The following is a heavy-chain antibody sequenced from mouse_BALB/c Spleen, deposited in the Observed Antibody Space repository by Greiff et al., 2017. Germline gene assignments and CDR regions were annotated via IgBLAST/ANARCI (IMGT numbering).Heavy chain of an antibody. CDR3: ARYYYGNYVNYAMDY. Sequence: EVQLVESGGGLVQPGGSRKLSCAASGFTFSSFGMHWVRQAPEKGLEWVAYISSGSSTIYYADTVKGRFTISRDNPKNTLFLQMTSLRSEDTAMYYCARYYYGNYVNYAMDYWGQGTSVTVSS. CDR1: GFTFSSFG. J-gene: IGHJ4*01. V-gene: IGHV5-17*02. D-gene: IGHD2-1*01. CDR2: ISSGSSTI.